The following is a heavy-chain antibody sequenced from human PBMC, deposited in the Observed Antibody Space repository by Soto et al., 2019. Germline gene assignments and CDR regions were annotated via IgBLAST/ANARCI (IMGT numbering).Heavy chain of an antibody. D-gene: IGHD6-19*01. Sequence: VGSLRLSCEASGFTLSSSVMHWVRQAPGKRLEWLSVISVDGRNDLHAGAVKGRFTISRDISKNMVYLQMNDLRPDDTAMYFCAKEGHTSGRCGCFNIWGQGTVVTVSS. CDR3: AKEGHTSGRCGCFNI. CDR1: GFTLSSSV. J-gene: IGHJ3*02. V-gene: IGHV3-30*18. CDR2: ISVDGRND.